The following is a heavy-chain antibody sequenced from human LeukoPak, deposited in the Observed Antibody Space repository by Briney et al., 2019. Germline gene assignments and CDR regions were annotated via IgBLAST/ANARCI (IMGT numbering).Heavy chain of an antibody. V-gene: IGHV7-4-1*02. CDR1: GYTFTSYA. CDR3: AREGIGYSRRSYRTGFDP. D-gene: IGHD1-26*01. CDR2: INTNTGNP. Sequence: ASVKVSCKASGYTFTSYAMNWVRRAPGQGREWMGWINTNTGNPTYAPGFTGRFVFTLDTSVSTAYLQISSLEAEDTAVDYCAREGIGYSRRSYRTGFDPWGQGTLVTVSS. J-gene: IGHJ5*02.